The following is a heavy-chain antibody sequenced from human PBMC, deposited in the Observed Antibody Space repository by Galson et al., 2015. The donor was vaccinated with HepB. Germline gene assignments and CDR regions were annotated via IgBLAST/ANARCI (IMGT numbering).Heavy chain of an antibody. CDR2: ISAYNGNT. Sequence: SVKVSCKASGYTFTSYGVSWVRQAPGQGLEWMGWISAYNGNTNYAQKLQGRVTMTTDTSTSTAYMELRSLRSDDTAVYYCARDLVVCSSTSCYSFDPWGQGTLVTVSS. V-gene: IGHV1-18*04. CDR3: ARDLVVCSSTSCYSFDP. D-gene: IGHD2-2*02. CDR1: GYTFTSYG. J-gene: IGHJ5*02.